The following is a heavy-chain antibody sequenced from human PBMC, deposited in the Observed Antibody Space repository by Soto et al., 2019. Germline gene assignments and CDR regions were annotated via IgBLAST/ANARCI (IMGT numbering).Heavy chain of an antibody. Sequence: QVTVKESGPVLVKPPETLTLTCTVTGFSLSNAGLGVSCISQPPGKALEWLAHIFSNDEKSYSTSLKSRLTISKYTAKSQVVLIMTNLDPVDTATYYCASTYSTSWYWFDPWGQGTLVTVSS. CDR2: IFSNDEK. CDR3: ASTYSTSWYWFDP. D-gene: IGHD6-13*01. J-gene: IGHJ5*02. V-gene: IGHV2-26*04. CDR1: GFSLSNAGLG.